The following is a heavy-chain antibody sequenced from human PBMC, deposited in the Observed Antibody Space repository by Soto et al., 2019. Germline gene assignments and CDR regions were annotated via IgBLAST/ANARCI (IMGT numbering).Heavy chain of an antibody. J-gene: IGHJ1*01. CDR2: TFYGVNT. CDR3: ASLNTAVALGLDH. Sequence: XGAPSLPCRVSDCSIDNFCWSWVRQAPGKRLEWIGYTFYGVNTKYNPSLERRVTLSADTSKNHLSLKLTSVTSADTAIYYCASLNTAVALGLDHWGQGVPVTVSS. V-gene: IGHV4-59*01. D-gene: IGHD6-19*01. CDR1: DCSIDNFC.